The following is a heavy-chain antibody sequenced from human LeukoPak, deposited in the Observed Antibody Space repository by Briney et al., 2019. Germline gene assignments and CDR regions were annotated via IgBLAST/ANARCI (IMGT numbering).Heavy chain of an antibody. CDR1: GFTFSSYG. V-gene: IGHV3-30*02. D-gene: IGHD2-2*01. Sequence: GGSLRLSCAASGFTFSSYGMNWVCQAPGKGLEWVAVIWYGESNKYYADSVKGRFTISRDNSKNTLYLQMNSRRAEDTAVYYCAKGATSCSSTSCPDAFDIWGQGTMVTVSS. J-gene: IGHJ3*02. CDR2: IWYGESNK. CDR3: AKGATSCSSTSCPDAFDI.